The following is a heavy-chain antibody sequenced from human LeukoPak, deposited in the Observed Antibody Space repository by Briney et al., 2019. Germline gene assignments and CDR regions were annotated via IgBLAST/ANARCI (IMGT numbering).Heavy chain of an antibody. CDR3: ARHTIVVVPAAIGARWFDP. Sequence: SETLSLTCTVSGGSISSYYWSWIRQPPGKGLEWIGYIYYSGSTNYNPSLKSRVTISVDTSKNQFSLKLSSVTAADTAVYYCARHTIVVVPAAIGARWFDPWGQGTLVTVSS. CDR2: IYYSGST. D-gene: IGHD2-2*02. J-gene: IGHJ5*02. V-gene: IGHV4-59*01. CDR1: GGSISSYY.